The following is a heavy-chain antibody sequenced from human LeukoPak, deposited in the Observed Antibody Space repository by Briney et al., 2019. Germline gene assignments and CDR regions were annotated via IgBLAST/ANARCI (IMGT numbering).Heavy chain of an antibody. CDR3: ARTYHYGSGSYFLFDF. V-gene: IGHV4-59*11. Sequence: SETLSLTCTVSGDSISGHYWSWIRQPPGTGLEWIGYIYYSGSTDYNPSLKSRVTISVDTSKNQFSLKLSSVTAADTAVYYCARTYHYGSGSYFLFDFWGRGTLVTVSS. D-gene: IGHD3-10*01. CDR2: IYYSGST. CDR1: GDSISGHY. J-gene: IGHJ4*02.